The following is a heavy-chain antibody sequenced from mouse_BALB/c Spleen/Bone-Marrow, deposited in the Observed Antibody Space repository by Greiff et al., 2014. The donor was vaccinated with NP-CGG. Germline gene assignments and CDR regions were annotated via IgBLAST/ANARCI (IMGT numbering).Heavy chain of an antibody. V-gene: IGHV5-6-3*01. CDR3: ARDGSSYEGNYFDY. Sequence: EVKVEESGGGLVQPGGSLKLSCAASGFTFSSYGMSWVRQTPDKRLELVATINSNGGSTYYPDSVKGRFTISRDNAKNTLYLQMSSLKSEDTAMYYCARDGSSYEGNYFDYWGQGTTLTVSS. CDR1: GFTFSSYG. J-gene: IGHJ2*01. D-gene: IGHD1-1*01. CDR2: INSNGGST.